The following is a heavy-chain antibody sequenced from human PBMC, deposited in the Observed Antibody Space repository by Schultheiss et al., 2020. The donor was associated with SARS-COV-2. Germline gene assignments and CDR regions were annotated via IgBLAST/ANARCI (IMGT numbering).Heavy chain of an antibody. CDR2: IYYSGST. Sequence: SQTLSLTCTVSGGSISSGDYYWSWIRQPPGKGLEWIGYIYYSGSTYYNPSLKSRVTISVDTSKNQFSLKLSSVTPADTAVYYCARHEGGYLGYFHHWGQGTLVTVSS. CDR3: ARHEGGYLGYFHH. J-gene: IGHJ4*02. D-gene: IGHD5-18*01. V-gene: IGHV4-61*08. CDR1: GGSISSGDYY.